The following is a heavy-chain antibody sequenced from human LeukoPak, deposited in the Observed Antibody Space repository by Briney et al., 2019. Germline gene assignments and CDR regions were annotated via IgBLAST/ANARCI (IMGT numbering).Heavy chain of an antibody. CDR1: GGSISSGDYY. CDR2: IYYSGST. D-gene: IGHD4-17*01. J-gene: IGHJ4*02. CDR3: ARVSSLNGDYHEGFDY. V-gene: IGHV4-30-4*01. Sequence: SETLSLTCTVSGGSISSGDYYWSWIRQPPGKGLEWIGYIYYSGSTYYNPSLKSRVTISVDTSKNQFSLKLGSVTAADTAVYYCARVSSLNGDYHEGFDYWGQGTLVTVSS.